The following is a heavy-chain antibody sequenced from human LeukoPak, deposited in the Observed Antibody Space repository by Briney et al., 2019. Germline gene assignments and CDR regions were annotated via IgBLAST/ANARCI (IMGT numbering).Heavy chain of an antibody. CDR2: FNPNSGGT. V-gene: IGHV1-2*04. D-gene: IGHD6-13*01. CDR3: ARDPAGPAAAGVYFDY. J-gene: IGHJ4*02. Sequence: ASVKVSCKVSGYTLTELSMHWVRQAPGQGLEWMGCFNPNSGGTNYAQKFQGWVTMTRDTSISTAYMELSRLRSDDTAVYHCARDPAGPAAAGVYFDYWGQGTLVTVSS. CDR1: GYTLTELS.